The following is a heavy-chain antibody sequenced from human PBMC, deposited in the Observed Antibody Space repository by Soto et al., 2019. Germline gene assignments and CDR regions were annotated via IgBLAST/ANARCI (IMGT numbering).Heavy chain of an antibody. CDR2: IYSGGST. CDR1: GFTVSSTY. Sequence: GGSLRLSCAASGFTVSSTYMSWVRQAPGKGLEWVSLIYSGGSTYYADSAKGRFTISRDNSKNTLFLQMNSLRAEDTAVYYFARVTYYYDSSGSWAYDAFDIWGQGTMVTVS. V-gene: IGHV3-66*01. CDR3: ARVTYYYDSSGSWAYDAFDI. J-gene: IGHJ3*02. D-gene: IGHD3-22*01.